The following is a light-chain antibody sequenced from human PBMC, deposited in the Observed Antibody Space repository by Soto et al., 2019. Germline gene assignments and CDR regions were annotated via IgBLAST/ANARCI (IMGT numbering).Light chain of an antibody. CDR2: DVS. J-gene: IGKJ4*01. Sequence: EIVLTQSPATLSLSPGERATLSCRASQSVSSYLAWNQQKPGQAPRLLIYDVSNRATGIPARFSGSGSGTDFTLTISSLEPEDFAVYYCQQRSNWPPLTFGGGTKVDIK. CDR3: QQRSNWPPLT. V-gene: IGKV3-11*01. CDR1: QSVSSY.